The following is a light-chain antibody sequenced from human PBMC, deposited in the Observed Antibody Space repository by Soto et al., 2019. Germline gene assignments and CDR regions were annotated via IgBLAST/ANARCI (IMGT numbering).Light chain of an antibody. CDR1: SSDVGGSNY. Sequence: QSVLTQPASVSGSPGQSITVSCTGISSDVGGSNYVSWYQQHPGKAPRLIIFDVNNRPSGVSPRFSGSKSGNTASLTISGLQAEDEAHYFCASYLTTSPLEVFGTGTKVTVL. CDR2: DVN. V-gene: IGLV2-14*03. J-gene: IGLJ1*01. CDR3: ASYLTTSPLEV.